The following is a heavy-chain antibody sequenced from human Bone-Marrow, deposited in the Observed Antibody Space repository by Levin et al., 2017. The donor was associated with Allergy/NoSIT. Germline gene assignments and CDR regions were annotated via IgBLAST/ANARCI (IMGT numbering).Heavy chain of an antibody. CDR3: ATSAVPNRGDY. CDR1: EFTDSTNY. D-gene: IGHD6-13*01. V-gene: IGHV3-53*01. Sequence: GGSLRLSCEASEFTDSTNYMSWVRQAPGKGLEWVSIIYPDGGTFYADSLQGRLTTSRDRSRSTLFLQMSSLRAEDTAVYYCATSAVPNRGDYWGQGTLVTVSS. CDR2: IYPDGGT. J-gene: IGHJ4*02.